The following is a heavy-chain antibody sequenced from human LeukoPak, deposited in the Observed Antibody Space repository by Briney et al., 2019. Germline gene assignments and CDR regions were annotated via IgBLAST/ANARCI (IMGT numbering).Heavy chain of an antibody. D-gene: IGHD6-6*01. V-gene: IGHV3-48*01. Sequence: GGSLRLSCAASGFTFNSYSMNWARQAPGKGLEWVSYISSSSSTIYYADSVKGRFTISRDNAKNSLYLQMNSLRAEDTAVYYCARDRPGVNFDYWGQGTLVTVSS. CDR1: GFTFNSYS. J-gene: IGHJ4*02. CDR2: ISSSSSTI. CDR3: ARDRPGVNFDY.